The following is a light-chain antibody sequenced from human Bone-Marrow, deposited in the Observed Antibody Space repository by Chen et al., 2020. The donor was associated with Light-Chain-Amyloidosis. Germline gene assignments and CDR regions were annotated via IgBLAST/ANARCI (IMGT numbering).Light chain of an antibody. CDR1: QSVSSY. V-gene: IGKV3-11*01. CDR3: QQRSNWPPSIT. CDR2: DAS. J-gene: IGKJ5*01. Sequence: ELVLTQSPATLCLSPGERATLSCRASQSVSSYLAWYQQKPGQAPRLLIYDASNRATGIPARFSGSGSGTDFTLTISSLEPEDFAVYYCQQRSNWPPSITFGQGTRLEIK.